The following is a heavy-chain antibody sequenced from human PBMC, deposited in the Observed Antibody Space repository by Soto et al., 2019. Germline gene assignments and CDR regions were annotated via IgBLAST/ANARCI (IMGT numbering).Heavy chain of an antibody. J-gene: IGHJ4*02. V-gene: IGHV4-34*01. D-gene: IGHD4-17*01. CDR3: AKHGTYGDFDY. CDR1: GGSFSGYY. Sequence: SETLSLTCAVYGGSFSGYYWSWIRQPPGKGLEWIGEINHSGSTNYNPSLKSRVTISVDTSKNQFSLKLSSVTAADTAVYYCAKHGTYGDFDYWGQGILVTVSS. CDR2: INHSGST.